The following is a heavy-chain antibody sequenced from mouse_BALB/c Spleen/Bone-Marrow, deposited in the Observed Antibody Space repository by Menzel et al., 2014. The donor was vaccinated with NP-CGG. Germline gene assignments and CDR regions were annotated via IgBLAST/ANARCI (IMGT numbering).Heavy chain of an antibody. CDR1: GYTFTSYY. CDR2: TNPSNGGT. Sequence: VQLQQSGAELVKPGASVKLSCKASGYTFTSYYMYWVKQRPGQGLGWIGETNPSNGGTNFNEKFKSKATLTVDKSSSTAYMQLSSLTSEDSAVYFCTREGDSPFAYWGQGTLVTVSA. V-gene: IGHV1S81*02. J-gene: IGHJ3*01. CDR3: TREGDSPFAY. D-gene: IGHD2-13*01.